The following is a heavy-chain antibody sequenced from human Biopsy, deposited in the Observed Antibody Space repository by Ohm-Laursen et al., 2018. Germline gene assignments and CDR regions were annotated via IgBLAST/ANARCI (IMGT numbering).Heavy chain of an antibody. V-gene: IGHV1-46*01. CDR1: GDSFTMDY. CDR2: INPTVGTT. CDR3: ARDETGSSVFGPYYYGMDV. J-gene: IGHJ6*02. D-gene: IGHD3-9*01. Sequence: ASVRASCKVSGDSFTMDYINWVRQAPGQGLEWMGIINPTVGTTSYAEKFQGRVTLTRDTSTGTVYLELNSLIYEATALYYCARDETGSSVFGPYYYGMDVWGQGTTVTVSS.